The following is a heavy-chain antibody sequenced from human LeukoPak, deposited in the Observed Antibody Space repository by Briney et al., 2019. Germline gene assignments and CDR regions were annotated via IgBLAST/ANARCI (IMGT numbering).Heavy chain of an antibody. CDR1: GGSISSYY. D-gene: IGHD6-6*01. CDR2: IYTSGST. V-gene: IGHV4-4*09. CDR3: ARDIAARPVFSLTSGDY. J-gene: IGHJ4*02. Sequence: PSETLSLTCTVSGGSISSYYWSWIRQPPGKGLEWIGYIYTSGSTNYNPSLKSRVTISVDTSKNQFSLKLSSVTAADTAVYYCARDIAARPVFSLTSGDYWGQGTLVTVSS.